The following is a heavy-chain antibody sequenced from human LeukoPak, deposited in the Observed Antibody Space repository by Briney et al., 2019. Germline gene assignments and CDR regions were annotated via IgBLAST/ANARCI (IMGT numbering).Heavy chain of an antibody. CDR2: IWYDGSNK. CDR1: GFTVSNYG. J-gene: IGHJ1*01. D-gene: IGHD2-15*01. Sequence: GGSLRLSCAASGFTVSNYGMHWVRQAPGKGLEWVAVIWYDGSNKYYADSVKGRFTTSRDNSKNTLYLQMNSLRAEDTAVYYCASCSGGSCDTDENAEYFQHWGQGTLVTVSS. CDR3: ASCSGGSCDTDENAEYFQH. V-gene: IGHV3-33*08.